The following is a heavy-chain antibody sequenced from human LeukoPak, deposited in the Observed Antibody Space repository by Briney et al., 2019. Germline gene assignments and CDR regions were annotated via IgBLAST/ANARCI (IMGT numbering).Heavy chain of an antibody. V-gene: IGHV1-18*01. J-gene: IGHJ4*02. CDR3: AREESSSWYALTDY. CDR1: GYSFTSYG. CDR2: ISTYDGDA. Sequence: ASVKVSCKASGYSFTSYGITWVRQAPGQGLEWMGWISTYDGDANYAQQLQGRVTMTTDTSTITAYMELRSLRSDDTAVYYCAREESSSWYALTDYWGQGTLVTVSS. D-gene: IGHD6-13*01.